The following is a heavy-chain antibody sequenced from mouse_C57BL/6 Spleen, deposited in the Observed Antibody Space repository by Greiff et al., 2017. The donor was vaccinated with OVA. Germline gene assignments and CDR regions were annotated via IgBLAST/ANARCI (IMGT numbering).Heavy chain of an antibody. D-gene: IGHD2-2*01. Sequence: QVQLQQSGAELVKPGASVKMSCKASGYTFTSYWITWVKQRPGQGLEWIGDIYPGSGSTNYNEKFKSKATLTVDTSSSTAYMQLSRQTSEDSALYYCAISGFYGSFYSAMDYWGQGTSLTVSS. CDR2: IYPGSGST. V-gene: IGHV1-55*01. J-gene: IGHJ4*01. CDR1: GYTFTSYW. CDR3: AISGFYGSFYSAMDY.